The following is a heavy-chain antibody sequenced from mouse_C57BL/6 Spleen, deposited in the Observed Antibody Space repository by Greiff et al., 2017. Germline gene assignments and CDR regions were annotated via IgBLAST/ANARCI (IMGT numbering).Heavy chain of an antibody. Sequence: EVQLQESGGGLVKPGGSLKLSCAASGFTFSSYAMSWVRQTPEKRLEWVATISDGGSYTYYPDNVKGRFTISRDNATNNLYLQMSHLTSEDTAMYYCARDYYGSSHWYFDVWGTGTTVTVSS. CDR2: ISDGGSYT. J-gene: IGHJ1*03. CDR3: ARDYYGSSHWYFDV. D-gene: IGHD1-1*01. CDR1: GFTFSSYA. V-gene: IGHV5-4*01.